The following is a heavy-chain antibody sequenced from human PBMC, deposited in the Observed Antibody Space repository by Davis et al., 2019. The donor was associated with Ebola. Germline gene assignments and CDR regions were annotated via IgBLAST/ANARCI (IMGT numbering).Heavy chain of an antibody. CDR2: ISAYNGNT. Sequence: AASVKVSCKASGYTFTSYGISWVRQAPGQGLEWMGWISAYNGNTNYAQKLQGRVTMTTDTSTSTAYMELRSLRSDDPAVYYCARDLKAYYYGSGAGIYYYYGMDVWGQGTTVTVSS. CDR1: GYTFTSYG. D-gene: IGHD3-10*01. CDR3: ARDLKAYYYGSGAGIYYYYGMDV. J-gene: IGHJ6*02. V-gene: IGHV1-18*01.